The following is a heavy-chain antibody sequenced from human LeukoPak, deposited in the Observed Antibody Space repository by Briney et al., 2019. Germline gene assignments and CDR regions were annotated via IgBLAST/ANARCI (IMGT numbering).Heavy chain of an antibody. V-gene: IGHV3-21*01. Sequence: PGGSLRLSCAASGFTFSSYSMNWVRQAPGKGLEWVSSISSSSSYIHYADSVKGRFTISRDNAKNSLYLQMNSLRAEDTAVYYCARDRGVPYFITGTTTAFFDYWGQGTLVTVSS. CDR3: ARDRGVPYFITGTTTAFFDY. J-gene: IGHJ4*02. CDR1: GFTFSSYS. CDR2: ISSSSSYI. D-gene: IGHD1-7*01.